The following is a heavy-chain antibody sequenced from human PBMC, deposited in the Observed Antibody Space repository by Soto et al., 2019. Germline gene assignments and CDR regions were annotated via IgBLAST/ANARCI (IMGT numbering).Heavy chain of an antibody. Sequence: QVQLVESGGGVVQPGRSLRLSCAASGFTFSSYAMHWVRQAPGKGLEWVAVISYDGSNKYSADSVKGRFTISRDNSKNTLYLQMNSLSAEDTAVYYCARAESGWWKDAVDIWGQGTMVTVSS. CDR2: ISYDGSNK. J-gene: IGHJ3*02. D-gene: IGHD6-19*01. CDR1: GFTFSSYA. CDR3: ARAESGWWKDAVDI. V-gene: IGHV3-30-3*01.